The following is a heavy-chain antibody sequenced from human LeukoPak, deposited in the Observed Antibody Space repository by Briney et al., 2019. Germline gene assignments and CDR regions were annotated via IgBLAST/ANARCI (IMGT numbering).Heavy chain of an antibody. CDR3: ARAEYYYDTSLSGSFHL. J-gene: IGHJ3*01. Sequence: SVKVSCKVSGGSFSSYALNWVRQAPGQGLEWMGGIIPIFGTANYAQNFQGRLTAAADESTSTAYMELSSLRSEDTAVYYCARAEYYYDTSLSGSFHLWGQGTMVTVSS. CDR1: GGSFSSYA. D-gene: IGHD3-22*01. V-gene: IGHV1-69*13. CDR2: IIPIFGTA.